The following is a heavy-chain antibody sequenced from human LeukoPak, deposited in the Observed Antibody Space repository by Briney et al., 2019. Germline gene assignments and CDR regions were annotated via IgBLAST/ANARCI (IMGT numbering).Heavy chain of an antibody. V-gene: IGHV1-8*01. Sequence: ASVKVSCKASGYTFTSYDINWVRQATGQGLEWMGWMNPNSGNTGYAQKFQGRVTMTRNTSISTAYMELSSLRSEDTAVYYCARMVRGVIMFDYYYGMDVWVQGTTVTVSS. CDR3: ARMVRGVIMFDYYYGMDV. J-gene: IGHJ6*02. CDR2: MNPNSGNT. D-gene: IGHD3-10*01. CDR1: GYTFTSYD.